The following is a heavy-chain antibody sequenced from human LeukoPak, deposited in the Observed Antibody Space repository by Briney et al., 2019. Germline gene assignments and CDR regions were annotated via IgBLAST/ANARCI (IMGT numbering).Heavy chain of an antibody. Sequence: GSSVKVSCKASGGTFISYAISWVRQAPGQGLEWMGGIIPIFGTANYAQKFQGRVTITADESTSTAYMELSSLRSEDTAAYYCAREYHRSGCGGDCYSKYFDYWGQGTLVTVSS. CDR1: GGTFISYA. J-gene: IGHJ4*02. D-gene: IGHD2-21*02. CDR3: AREYHRSGCGGDCYSKYFDY. V-gene: IGHV1-69*01. CDR2: IIPIFGTA.